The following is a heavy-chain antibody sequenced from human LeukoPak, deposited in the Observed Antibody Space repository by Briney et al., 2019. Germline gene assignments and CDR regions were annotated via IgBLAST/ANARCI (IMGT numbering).Heavy chain of an antibody. Sequence: GRSLRLSCTASRFTFSSYGMHWVRQAPDKGLEWVAVISYDGSNKYYADSVKGRFTISRDNSKNTLYLQMNSLRAEDTAVYYCAKIWYDSSGCLDYWGQGTLVTVSS. D-gene: IGHD3-22*01. CDR1: RFTFSSYG. CDR3: AKIWYDSSGCLDY. CDR2: ISYDGSNK. J-gene: IGHJ4*02. V-gene: IGHV3-30*18.